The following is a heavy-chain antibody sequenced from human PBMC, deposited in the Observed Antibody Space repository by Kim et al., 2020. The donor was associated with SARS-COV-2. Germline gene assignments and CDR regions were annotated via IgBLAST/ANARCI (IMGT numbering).Heavy chain of an antibody. V-gene: IGHV4-31*02. Sequence: SLKSRVTISVDTSKKPFSLKLRSVTAADTAAYYCARVGCSGGSCYVIDYWGQGTLVTVSS. CDR3: ARVGCSGGSCYVIDY. J-gene: IGHJ4*02. D-gene: IGHD2-15*01.